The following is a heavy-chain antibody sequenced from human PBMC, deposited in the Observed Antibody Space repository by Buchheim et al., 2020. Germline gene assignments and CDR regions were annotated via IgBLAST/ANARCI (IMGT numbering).Heavy chain of an antibody. Sequence: EVQLVESGGGLVQPGGSLRLSCATSGFTFSSYWMHWVRQAPGKGLVWVSRFNSDGSSTSYADSVKGRFTISRDNAKNTLYLQMNSLRAEDTAVYYCARATIVVVPGGNNWFDPWGQGTL. CDR1: GFTFSSYW. V-gene: IGHV3-74*01. D-gene: IGHD2-2*01. J-gene: IGHJ5*02. CDR3: ARATIVVVPGGNNWFDP. CDR2: FNSDGSST.